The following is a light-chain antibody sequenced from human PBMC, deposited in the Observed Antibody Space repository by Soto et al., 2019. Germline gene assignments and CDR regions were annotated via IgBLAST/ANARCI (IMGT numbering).Light chain of an antibody. CDR3: QQSYSTPVLT. V-gene: IGKV1-39*01. CDR1: QSITKY. CDR2: AAS. Sequence: DIQMSQSPSSLSASVGDRVTITCRASQSITKYLNWYQQKPGKAPNLLIYAASTLESGVPSGFSGSGSGTDFTLTISSLQPEDFATYYCQQSYSTPVLTFGGGTKVDIK. J-gene: IGKJ4*01.